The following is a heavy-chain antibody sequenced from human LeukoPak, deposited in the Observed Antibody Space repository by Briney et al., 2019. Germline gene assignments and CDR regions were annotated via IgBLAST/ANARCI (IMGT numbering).Heavy chain of an antibody. CDR3: ARGRTPVLLDW. D-gene: IGHD3-10*01. Sequence: SVKVSCKASGGTFSSYAISWVRQAPGQGLEWMGRIIPILGIANYAQKFQGRVTITADKSTSTAYMELSSLRSEDTAVYYCARGRTPVLLDWWTQGTLVTVSS. J-gene: IGHJ4*02. V-gene: IGHV1-69*04. CDR1: GGTFSSYA. CDR2: IIPILGIA.